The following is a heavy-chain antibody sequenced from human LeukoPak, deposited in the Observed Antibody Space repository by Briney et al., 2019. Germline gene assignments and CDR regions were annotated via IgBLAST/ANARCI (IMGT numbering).Heavy chain of an antibody. CDR3: ATSPGRRYYGSGSYYNA. J-gene: IGHJ5*02. D-gene: IGHD3-10*01. CDR1: GGSITSSSFC. V-gene: IGHV4-39*07. Sequence: SETLSLTCTVSGGSITSSSFCWGWVRQPPGKGLEWIGSIYFSGNTNYNPSLKSRVTISVDTSKNQFSLKLSSVTAADTAVYYCATSPGRRYYGSGSYYNAWGQGTLVTVSS. CDR2: IYFSGNT.